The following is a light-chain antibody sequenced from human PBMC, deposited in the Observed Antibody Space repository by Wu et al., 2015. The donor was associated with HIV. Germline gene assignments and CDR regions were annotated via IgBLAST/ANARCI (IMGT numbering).Light chain of an antibody. Sequence: EIILTQSPATLSSSPGERVTLSCRASQSLGTYLAWYQQKPGQAPRLLIYGASSRATGIPDRFTASGSGTGFILTISSLEPEDFAVYYCQQRTNWLLTFGGGTRVEIK. V-gene: IGKV3-11*01. CDR1: QSLGTY. J-gene: IGKJ4*01. CDR3: QQRTNWLLT. CDR2: GAS.